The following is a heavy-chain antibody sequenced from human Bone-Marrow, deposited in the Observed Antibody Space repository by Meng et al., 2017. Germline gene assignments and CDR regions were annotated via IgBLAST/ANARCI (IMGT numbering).Heavy chain of an antibody. J-gene: IGHJ4*02. CDR2: IYHSGST. Sequence: GSLRLSCAVSGYSISSGYYWGWIRQPPGKGLEWIGSIYHSGSTYYNLSLKSRVTISVDTSKNQFSLKLSSVTAADTAVYYCARGVGATSGWGQGTLVTVSS. V-gene: IGHV4-38-2*01. D-gene: IGHD1-26*01. CDR3: ARGVGATSG. CDR1: GYSISSGYY.